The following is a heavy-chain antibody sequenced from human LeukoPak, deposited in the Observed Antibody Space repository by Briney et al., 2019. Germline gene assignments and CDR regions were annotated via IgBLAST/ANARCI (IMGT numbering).Heavy chain of an antibody. CDR2: IYSRENT. CDR1: GGSLSNYF. V-gene: IGHV4-59*08. J-gene: IGHJ4*02. Sequence: SETLSLTRTVSGGSLSNYFWTWIRPPPGKGLGWIGYIYSRENTNYNPSLNSRVTISLDTSKNQFSLMLRSLTAADTAVYYCARRYTASPGERFDYWGQGTLVSVSS. CDR3: ARRYTASPGERFDY. D-gene: IGHD2-2*02.